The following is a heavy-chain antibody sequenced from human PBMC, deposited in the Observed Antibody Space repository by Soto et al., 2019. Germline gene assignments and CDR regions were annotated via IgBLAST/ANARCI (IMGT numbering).Heavy chain of an antibody. CDR2: ISAYNGNT. CDR3: ARDRVGTMVRGVTFDY. V-gene: IGHV1-18*01. D-gene: IGHD3-10*01. Sequence: ASVKVSCKASGYTFTSYGISWVRQAPGQGLEWMGWISAYNGNTNYAQKLQGRVTMTTDTSTSTAYMELRSLRSDDTAVYYCARDRVGTMVRGVTFDYWGQGTLVTVYS. J-gene: IGHJ4*02. CDR1: GYTFTSYG.